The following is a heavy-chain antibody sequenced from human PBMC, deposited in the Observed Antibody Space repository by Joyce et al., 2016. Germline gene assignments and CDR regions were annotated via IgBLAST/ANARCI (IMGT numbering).Heavy chain of an antibody. J-gene: IGHJ4*02. V-gene: IGHV2-5*01. Sequence: QITLKESGPTLVKPTETLTLTCTFSGFSPTSSGLDVAWIRQPPGKALEWLALISWTNDKRYSPSLKRRLTITKDTSKNQVVLTMTNIDPADTATYYCAHRRQQLVVDSWGQGILVTVSS. CDR1: GFSPTSSGLD. CDR2: ISWTNDK. CDR3: AHRRQQLVVDS. D-gene: IGHD1-1*01.